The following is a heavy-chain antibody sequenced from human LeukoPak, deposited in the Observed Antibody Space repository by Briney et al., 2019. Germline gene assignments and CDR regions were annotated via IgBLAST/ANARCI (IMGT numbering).Heavy chain of an antibody. CDR3: AKGGSSTWYSPYDY. Sequence: GGSLRLSCAASGFTFSSYAMSWVRQAPGKGLEWVSAISSSGGSTSYADSVKGRFTISSDNSKNALSLQMSSLSPEDTAVYYCAKGGSSTWYSPYDYWGQGTLVTVSS. J-gene: IGHJ4*02. CDR1: GFTFSSYA. CDR2: ISSSGGST. V-gene: IGHV3-23*01. D-gene: IGHD6-13*01.